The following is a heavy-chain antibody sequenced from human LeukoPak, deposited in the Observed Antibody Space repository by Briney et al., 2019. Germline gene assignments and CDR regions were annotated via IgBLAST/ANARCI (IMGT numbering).Heavy chain of an antibody. D-gene: IGHD7-27*01. Sequence: SQTLSLTCAISGDSVSSKSVSWNWIRQSPSGGLEYLGRTRYRSTWNTFYSSSVEGRITIDADTSRNQVSLRLNSVTPEDTALYYCVRDFNWAFDYWGQGTLVTVSS. CDR1: GDSVSSKSVS. V-gene: IGHV6-1*01. J-gene: IGHJ4*02. CDR3: VRDFNWAFDY. CDR2: TRYRSTWNT.